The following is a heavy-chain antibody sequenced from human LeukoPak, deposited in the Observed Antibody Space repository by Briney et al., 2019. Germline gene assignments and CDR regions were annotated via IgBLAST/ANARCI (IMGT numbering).Heavy chain of an antibody. V-gene: IGHV4-39*01. CDR3: ARFRFGERENAFDI. CDR1: GGSISSSSYY. D-gene: IGHD3-10*01. CDR2: IYYSGST. J-gene: IGHJ3*02. Sequence: SETLSLTCTVSGGSISSSSYYWGWIRQPPGKGLEWIGSIYYSGSTYYNPSLKSRVTISVDTSKNRFSLKLSSVTAADTAVYYCARFRFGERENAFDIWGQGTMVTVSS.